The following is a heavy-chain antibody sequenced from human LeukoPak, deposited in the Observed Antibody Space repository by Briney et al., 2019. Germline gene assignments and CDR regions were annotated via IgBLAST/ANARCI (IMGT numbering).Heavy chain of an antibody. D-gene: IGHD2-15*01. J-gene: IGHJ4*02. Sequence: PGGSLRLSCAASGFTFSDYDMYWVRQSTGKGPEWVSAIGTAGDTYYPGSVKGRFTISRENAKNSLYLQMNSLRVGDTAVYYCVRGPYCSGGSCNGHFDYWGQGTLVTASS. CDR2: IGTAGDT. V-gene: IGHV3-13*01. CDR3: VRGPYCSGGSCNGHFDY. CDR1: GFTFSDYD.